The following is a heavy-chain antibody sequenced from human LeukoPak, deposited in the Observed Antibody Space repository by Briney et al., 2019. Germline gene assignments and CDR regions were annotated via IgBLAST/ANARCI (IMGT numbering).Heavy chain of an antibody. CDR1: GFTVSSDS. Sequence: GGSLSLSCTVSGFTVSSDSMSWVRQAPGKGLGWVSFIYSGGSTHYSDSVKGRFTISRDNSKNTLYLQMNSLRAEDTAVYYCARGAGIYYTTGWTGWFDPWGQGTLVTVTS. CDR2: IYSGGST. CDR3: ARGAGIYYTTGWTGWFDP. D-gene: IGHD6-19*01. V-gene: IGHV3-53*01. J-gene: IGHJ5*02.